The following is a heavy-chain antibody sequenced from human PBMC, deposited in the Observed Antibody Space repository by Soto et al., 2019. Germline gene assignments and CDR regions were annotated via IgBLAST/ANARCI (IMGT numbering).Heavy chain of an antibody. V-gene: IGHV3-33*01. Sequence: GGSLRLSCAASGFTFSSYGMHWVRQAPGKGLEWVAVIWYDGSNKYYADSVKGRFTISRDNSKNTLYLQMNSLRAEDTAVYYCARDLRPSNYVLGLDYYYYGMDVWGQGTTVTVS. CDR1: GFTFSSYG. D-gene: IGHD4-4*01. CDR3: ARDLRPSNYVLGLDYYYYGMDV. J-gene: IGHJ6*02. CDR2: IWYDGSNK.